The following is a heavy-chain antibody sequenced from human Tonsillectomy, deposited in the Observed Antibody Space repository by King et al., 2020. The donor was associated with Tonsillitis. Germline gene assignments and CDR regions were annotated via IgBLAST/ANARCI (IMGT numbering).Heavy chain of an antibody. CDR2: IKRDGSEI. J-gene: IGHJ3*02. CDR1: GFTFSNYW. CDR3: ARDLNTSFEGSPYYYDAVDI. Sequence: VQLVESGGGLVQPGGSLRLSCVASGFTFSNYWMTWVRQAPGKWLECVANIKRDGSEIHYLDSVKGRFTISRDNAENSLYLQMSSLRAEDTAVYYCARDLNTSFEGSPYYYDAVDIWGKGTMVTV. V-gene: IGHV3-7*03. D-gene: IGHD2/OR15-2a*01.